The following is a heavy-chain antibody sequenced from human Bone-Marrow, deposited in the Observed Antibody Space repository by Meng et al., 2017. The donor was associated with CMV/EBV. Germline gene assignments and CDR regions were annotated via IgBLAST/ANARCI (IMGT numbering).Heavy chain of an antibody. V-gene: IGHV3-48*04. CDR2: ISSSSSSTI. J-gene: IGHJ2*01. D-gene: IGHD3-22*01. CDR1: GFTFSSYS. Sequence: GESLKISCSASGFTFSSYSMNWVRQASGKGLEWISYISSSSSSTIYYADSVRGRFTISRDNAKNSLYLQMISLRAEDTAMYYCAKEGAPSSVVDSWHFDLWGRGTLVTVSS. CDR3: AKEGAPSSVVDSWHFDL.